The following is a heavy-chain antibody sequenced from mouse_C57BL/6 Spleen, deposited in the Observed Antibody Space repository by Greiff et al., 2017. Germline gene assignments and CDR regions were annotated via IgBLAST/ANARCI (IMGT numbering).Heavy chain of an antibody. CDR3: ARHEDGRAAQAIYAMDY. J-gene: IGHJ4*01. CDR2: FYPGSGSI. D-gene: IGHD3-2*02. V-gene: IGHV1-62-2*01. Sequence: QVQLQQSGAELVKPGASVKLSCKASGYTFTEYTIHWVKQRSGQGLEWIGWFYPGSGSIKYNEKFKDKATLTADKSSSTVYMELSRMTAEDSAVYFWARHEDGRAAQAIYAMDYWGQGTSVTVSS. CDR1: GYTFTEYT.